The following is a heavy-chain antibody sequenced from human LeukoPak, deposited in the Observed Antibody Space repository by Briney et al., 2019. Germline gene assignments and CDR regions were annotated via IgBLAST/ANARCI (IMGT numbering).Heavy chain of an antibody. D-gene: IGHD2-2*01. J-gene: IGHJ4*02. V-gene: IGHV4-34*01. CDR2: INHSGST. CDR3: AREAYRHYFDY. Sequence: SETLSLTCAVYGGSFSGYYWSWIRQPPGKGLEWIGEINHSGSTNYNPSLKSRVTISVDTSKNQFSLKLSSVTAADTAVYYCAREAYRHYFDYWGQGTLVTVSS. CDR1: GGSFSGYY.